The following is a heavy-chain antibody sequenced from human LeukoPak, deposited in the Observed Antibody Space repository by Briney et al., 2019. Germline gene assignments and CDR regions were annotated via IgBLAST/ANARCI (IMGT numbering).Heavy chain of an antibody. D-gene: IGHD5-18*01. J-gene: IGHJ6*03. Sequence: ASVTVSCKASGYTFTSYDINWVRQATGQGLEWMGWMNPNSGNTGYAQKFQGRVTITRNTSISTAYMELSSLRSEDTAVYYCARAPWYSYGYDYYMDVWGKGTTVTVSS. V-gene: IGHV1-8*03. CDR1: GYTFTSYD. CDR2: MNPNSGNT. CDR3: ARAPWYSYGYDYYMDV.